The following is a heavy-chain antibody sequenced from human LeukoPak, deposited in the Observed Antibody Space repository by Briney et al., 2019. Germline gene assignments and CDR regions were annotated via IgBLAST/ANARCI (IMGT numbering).Heavy chain of an antibody. CDR3: VIGEKYRSGWYDSV. J-gene: IGHJ1*01. Sequence: GGSLRLSCAASGFTVSSNYMSWVRQAPGKGLEWVSVIYSGGSTYYADSVKGRFTISRDNSKNTLYLQMNSLRAEDTAVYYCVIGEKYRSGWYDSVWGQGTLVTVSS. D-gene: IGHD6-19*01. CDR1: GFTVSSNY. CDR2: IYSGGST. V-gene: IGHV3-53*01.